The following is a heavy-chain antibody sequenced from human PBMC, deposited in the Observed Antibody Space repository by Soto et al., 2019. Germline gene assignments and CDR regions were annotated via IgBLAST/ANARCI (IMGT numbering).Heavy chain of an antibody. Sequence: PGGSLRLSCAASAFTFSSYAMHWVRQAPGRGLEYVSAISSNGGSTYYANSVKGRFTISRDNSKNTLYLQMGSLRAEDMAMYYCAREAAGFRRYYFDYWGQGTLVTVSS. CDR1: AFTFSSYA. D-gene: IGHD6-19*01. CDR3: AREAAGFRRYYFDY. V-gene: IGHV3-64*01. J-gene: IGHJ4*02. CDR2: ISSNGGST.